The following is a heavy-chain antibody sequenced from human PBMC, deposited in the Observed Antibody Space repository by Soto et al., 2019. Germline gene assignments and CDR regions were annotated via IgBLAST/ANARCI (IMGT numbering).Heavy chain of an antibody. J-gene: IGHJ4*02. CDR3: APHSSSGHDY. D-gene: IGHD6-13*01. CDR1: GFSLSTSGVG. Sequence: QITLKESGPTLVKPTQTLTLTCTFSGFSLSTSGVGVGWIRQPPGKALEWLALIYWDDDKRYSPSLKSRLTIPKDTSKIRVVLTMPHMDPLDTAPYYCAPHSSSGHDYWGQGTLVTVSS. V-gene: IGHV2-5*02. CDR2: IYWDDDK.